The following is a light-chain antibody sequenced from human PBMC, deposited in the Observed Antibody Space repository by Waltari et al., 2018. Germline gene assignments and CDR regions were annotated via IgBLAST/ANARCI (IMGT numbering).Light chain of an antibody. J-gene: IGKJ2*01. Sequence: EIVMTQSPATLSVSPGERATLSCRASQSVSTNLAWYHQKPGQAPRLLIYGASTRATGIPARFSGSGSGTEFTLTISSLQSEDFADYYCQQYNDWPPKYTFGQGTKLGIK. CDR2: GAS. CDR3: QQYNDWPPKYT. V-gene: IGKV3-15*01. CDR1: QSVSTN.